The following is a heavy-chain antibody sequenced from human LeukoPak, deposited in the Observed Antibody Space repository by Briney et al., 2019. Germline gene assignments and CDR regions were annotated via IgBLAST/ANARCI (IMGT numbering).Heavy chain of an antibody. CDR1: GFTFDDYA. V-gene: IGHV3-9*01. D-gene: IGHD3/OR15-3a*01. CDR2: ISWSSGST. J-gene: IGHJ5*02. CDR3: VRGNFGPAQWFDP. Sequence: GRSLRLSCAASGFTFDDYAMHWVRQVPGKGLEWVSGISWSSGSTGYAGSVKGRFTISRDNTKNSLYLQMNSLTPDDTALYYCVRGNFGPAQWFDPWGQGTLVTVSS.